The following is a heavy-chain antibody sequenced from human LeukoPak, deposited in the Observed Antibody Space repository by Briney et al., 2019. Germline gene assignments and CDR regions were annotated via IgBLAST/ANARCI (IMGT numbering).Heavy chain of an antibody. V-gene: IGHV4-34*01. D-gene: IGHD2-15*01. CDR3: ASSYSLGYCSGGSCYPLYYFDY. CDR1: GGSFRGYY. Sequence: SETLSLTCAVYGGSFRGYYWSWIRQPPGKGLEWIGEINHSGSTNYNPSLKSRVTISVDTSKDQFSLKLSSVTAADTAVYYCASSYSLGYCSGGSCYPLYYFDYWGQGTLVTVSS. CDR2: INHSGST. J-gene: IGHJ4*02.